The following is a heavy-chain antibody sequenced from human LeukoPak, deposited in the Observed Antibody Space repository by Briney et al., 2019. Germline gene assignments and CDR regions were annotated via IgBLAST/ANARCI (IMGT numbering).Heavy chain of an antibody. CDR1: GGSVSSGSYY. Sequence: PSETLSLTCTVSGGSVSSGSYYWSWIRQPPGKGLEWIGYIYYSGSTNYNPSLKSRVTISVDTSKNQFSLKLSSVTAADTAVYYCARIRRYSYGGGDAFDIWGQGTMVTVSS. J-gene: IGHJ3*02. V-gene: IGHV4-61*01. CDR3: ARIRRYSYGGGDAFDI. D-gene: IGHD5-18*01. CDR2: IYYSGST.